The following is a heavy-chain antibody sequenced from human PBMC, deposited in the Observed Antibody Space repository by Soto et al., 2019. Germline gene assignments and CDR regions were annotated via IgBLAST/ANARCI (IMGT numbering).Heavy chain of an antibody. CDR3: AKATVAGIAVAAVFDY. D-gene: IGHD6-19*01. CDR2: ISGSGGST. V-gene: IGHV3-23*01. J-gene: IGHJ4*02. CDR1: GFTFSSYA. Sequence: GGSLRLSCAASGFTFSSYAMSWVRQAPGKGLEWVSAISGSGGSTYYADSVKGRFTISRDNSKNTLYLQMNSLRAEDTAGYYCAKATVAGIAVAAVFDYWGQGTLVTVSS.